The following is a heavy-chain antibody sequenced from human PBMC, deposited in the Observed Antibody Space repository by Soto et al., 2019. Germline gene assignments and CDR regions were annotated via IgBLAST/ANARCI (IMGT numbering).Heavy chain of an antibody. Sequence: EVQLVESGGGLVQPGGSLRLSCAASGFTFSSDSMNWVRQAPGKGLEWVSYISGTGNTIYYADSVRCRFTISRDNAKNSLYLQMHSLRDEDTAVYYCARAKPMGQWLVYKYFDYWGQGTLVTVSS. J-gene: IGHJ4*02. CDR3: ARAKPMGQWLVYKYFDY. CDR1: GFTFSSDS. V-gene: IGHV3-48*02. CDR2: ISGTGNTI. D-gene: IGHD6-19*01.